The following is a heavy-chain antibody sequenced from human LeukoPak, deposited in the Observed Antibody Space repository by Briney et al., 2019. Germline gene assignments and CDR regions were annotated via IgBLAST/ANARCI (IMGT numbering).Heavy chain of an antibody. CDR3: AKDMGVTIFGVVIIRDYFDY. CDR2: ISGSGGST. D-gene: IGHD3-3*01. Sequence: SGGSLRLSCAASGFTFSSYAMSWVRQAPGKGLEWVSAISGSGGSTYYADSVKGRFTISRDNSKNTLYLQMNSLRAEDTAVYYCAKDMGVTIFGVVIIRDYFDYWGQGTLVTVSS. V-gene: IGHV3-23*01. J-gene: IGHJ4*02. CDR1: GFTFSSYA.